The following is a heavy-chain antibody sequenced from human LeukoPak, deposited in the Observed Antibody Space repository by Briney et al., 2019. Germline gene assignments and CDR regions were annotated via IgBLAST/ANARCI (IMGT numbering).Heavy chain of an antibody. V-gene: IGHV3-23*01. CDR3: ARRWLPWGYYLDY. Sequence: GGSLRLSCAASGFTFSSYAMSWVRQAPGKGLEWVSAISGSGGSTDYADSVKGRFTISRDNSKNPLYLQMNSLRAEDTAVYYGARRWLPWGYYLDYWGQGTLVTVSS. D-gene: IGHD5-24*01. J-gene: IGHJ4*02. CDR1: GFTFSSYA. CDR2: ISGSGGST.